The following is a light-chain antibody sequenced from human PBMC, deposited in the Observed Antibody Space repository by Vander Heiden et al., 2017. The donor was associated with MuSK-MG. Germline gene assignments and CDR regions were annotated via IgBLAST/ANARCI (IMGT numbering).Light chain of an antibody. V-gene: IGKV1-5*01. J-gene: IGKJ1*01. Sequence: DIQMTQSPSTLSASLGERVTITCRASQNINGWLAWYQQKPGKAPKLLIYDAYSLESEVPSRFSGSGSGTEFTLTISSLQPDDFATYYCQQDNSSSGTFGQGTKVXIK. CDR2: DAY. CDR3: QQDNSSSGT. CDR1: QNINGW.